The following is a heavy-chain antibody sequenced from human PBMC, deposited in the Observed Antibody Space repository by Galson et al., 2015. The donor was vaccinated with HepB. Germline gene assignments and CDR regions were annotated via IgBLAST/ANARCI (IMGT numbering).Heavy chain of an antibody. CDR2: IYPGDSDT. CDR1: GYSFTSYW. CDR3: ARQDGYYGTGSYYNNWFDP. D-gene: IGHD3-10*01. J-gene: IGHJ5*02. V-gene: IGHV5-51*01. Sequence: QSGAEVKKPGESLKISCKGSGYSFTSYWIGWVRQMPEKGLEWMGIIYPGDSDTRYSPSFQGQVTISADKSISTAYLQWSSLKASDTAMYYCARQDGYYGTGSYYNNWFDPWGQGTLVTVSS.